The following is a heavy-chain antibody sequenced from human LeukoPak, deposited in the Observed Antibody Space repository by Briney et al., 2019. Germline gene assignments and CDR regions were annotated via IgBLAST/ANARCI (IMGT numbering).Heavy chain of an antibody. CDR1: GFTFSSSW. CDR2: INSDESIT. Sequence: GGSLRLSCAASGFTFSSSWMYWIRQAPGKGLVWVSRINSDESITTYADSVKGRFTISRDNAKNTLYLQMNSLRAEDTAVYYCARGLVPGFLNYWGQGTPVTVSS. J-gene: IGHJ4*02. V-gene: IGHV3-74*01. CDR3: ARGLVPGFLNY. D-gene: IGHD2/OR15-2a*01.